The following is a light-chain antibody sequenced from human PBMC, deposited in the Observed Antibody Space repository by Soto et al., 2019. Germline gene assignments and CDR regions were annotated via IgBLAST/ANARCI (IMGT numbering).Light chain of an antibody. CDR1: SSNIGSNY. J-gene: IGLJ2*01. CDR3: AAWDDSLSALV. CDR2: RNN. Sequence: QSVLTQPPSASGTPGQRVTISCSGSSSNIGSNYVYWYQQLPGTAPKPLIYRNNQRPSGVPDRFSGSKSGTSASLAISGLRSEDEADYYCAAWDDSLSALVFGGGTKVTVL. V-gene: IGLV1-47*01.